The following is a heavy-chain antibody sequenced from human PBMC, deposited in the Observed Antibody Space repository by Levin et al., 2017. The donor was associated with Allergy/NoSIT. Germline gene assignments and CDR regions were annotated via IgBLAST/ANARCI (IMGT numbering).Heavy chain of an antibody. CDR1: GFTFSNYG. Sequence: GESLKISCAASGFTFSNYGMHWVRQAPGKGLEWVAVIWYDGSNKYYADSVKGRFTISRDNSKNTLHLQMNSLRVDDTAVYYCVRDRGYGGIGGKDPWGQGILVSVSS. J-gene: IGHJ5*02. V-gene: IGHV3-33*01. D-gene: IGHD5-12*01. CDR3: VRDRGYGGIGGKDP. CDR2: IWYDGSNK.